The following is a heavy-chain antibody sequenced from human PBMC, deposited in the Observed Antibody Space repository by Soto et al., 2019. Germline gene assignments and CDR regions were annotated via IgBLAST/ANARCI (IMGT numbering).Heavy chain of an antibody. CDR2: FDPEDGET. CDR1: GYTLTELS. CDR3: AREGSYGYSFQKAFDI. D-gene: IGHD4-17*01. Sequence: ASVKVSCKVSGYTLTELSMHWVRQAPGKGLEWMGGFDPEDGETIYAQKFQGRVTMTKNTSIDTAYMELSSLRSEDTAVYYCAREGSYGYSFQKAFDIWGQGTMVTVSS. J-gene: IGHJ3*02. V-gene: IGHV1-24*01.